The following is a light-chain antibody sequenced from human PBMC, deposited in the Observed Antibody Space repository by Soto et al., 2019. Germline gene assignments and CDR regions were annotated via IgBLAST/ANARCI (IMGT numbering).Light chain of an antibody. CDR2: DTS. CDR3: QQYGTSPRT. J-gene: IGKJ5*01. CDR1: QSVRSN. V-gene: IGKV3D-20*01. Sequence: EIVMTQSPSTLSVSPGERATLSCGAGQSVRSNFAWYQQKPGQAPRLLIYDTSTRATGVPDRYSGSGSGTDFALTISRVAPEDFAVYICQQYGTSPRTFGQGTRLEIK.